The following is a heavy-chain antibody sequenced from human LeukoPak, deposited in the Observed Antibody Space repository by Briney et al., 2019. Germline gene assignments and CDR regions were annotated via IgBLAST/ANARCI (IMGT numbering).Heavy chain of an antibody. Sequence: PSETLSLTCAVSGDSISGFYWSWIRQPPGKGLEWIGYIYYSGSANYNPSLKSRVTISVDTSKDQFSLKLSSVTAADTAVYYCARGPSSSWYSPFDPWGQGTLVTVSS. CDR1: GDSISGFY. V-gene: IGHV4-59*01. D-gene: IGHD6-13*01. CDR2: IYYSGSA. CDR3: ARGPSSSWYSPFDP. J-gene: IGHJ5*02.